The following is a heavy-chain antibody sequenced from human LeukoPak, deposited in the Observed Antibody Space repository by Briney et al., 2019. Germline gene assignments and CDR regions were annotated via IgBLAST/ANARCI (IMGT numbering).Heavy chain of an antibody. CDR3: ASSPDYGGKADY. Sequence: SETLSLTCTVSGGSISSSSYYWSWIRQPPGKGLEWIGYIYYSGSTNYNPSLKSRVTISVDTSKNQFSLRLSSVTAADTAVYYCASSPDYGGKADYWGQGTLVTVSS. CDR2: IYYSGST. V-gene: IGHV4-61*01. CDR1: GGSISSSSYY. J-gene: IGHJ4*02. D-gene: IGHD4-23*01.